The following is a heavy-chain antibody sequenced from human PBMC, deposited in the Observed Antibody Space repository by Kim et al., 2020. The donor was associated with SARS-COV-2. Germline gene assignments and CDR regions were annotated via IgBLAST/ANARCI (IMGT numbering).Heavy chain of an antibody. J-gene: IGHJ5*02. CDR2: T. V-gene: IGHV4-30-2*05. Sequence: TYYHPSLKSRVTISVDTSKNQFSLKLSSVTAADTAGYYCARGPHGGMFDPWGQGTLVTVSS. CDR3: ARGPHGGMFDP.